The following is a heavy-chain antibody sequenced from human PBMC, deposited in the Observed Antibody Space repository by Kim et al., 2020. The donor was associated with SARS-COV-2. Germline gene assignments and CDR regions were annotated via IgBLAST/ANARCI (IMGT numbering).Heavy chain of an antibody. CDR2: ISSSGSTI. J-gene: IGHJ6*02. CDR1: GFTFSDYY. V-gene: IGHV3-11*01. Sequence: GGSLRLSCAASGFTFSDYYMSWIRQAPGKGLEWVSYISSSGSTIYYADSVKGRFTISRDNAKNSLYLQMNSLRAEDTAVYYCAREWGSSGWMDYYYGMDVWGQRTTVTVSS. D-gene: IGHD6-19*01. CDR3: AREWGSSGWMDYYYGMDV.